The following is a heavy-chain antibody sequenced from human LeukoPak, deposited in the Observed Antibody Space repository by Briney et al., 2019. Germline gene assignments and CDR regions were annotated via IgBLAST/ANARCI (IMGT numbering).Heavy chain of an antibody. Sequence: SVMVSCKASGGTFSSYAISWVRQAPGQGLEWMGRIIPIFGTANYAQKFQGRVTITTDESTSTAYMELSSLRSEDTAVYYCALTGGYSYTFDYWGQGTLVTVSS. D-gene: IGHD5-18*01. CDR3: ALTGGYSYTFDY. CDR1: GGTFSSYA. V-gene: IGHV1-69*05. J-gene: IGHJ4*02. CDR2: IIPIFGTA.